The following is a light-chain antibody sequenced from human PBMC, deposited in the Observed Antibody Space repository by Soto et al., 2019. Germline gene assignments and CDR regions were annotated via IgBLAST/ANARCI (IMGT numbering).Light chain of an antibody. J-gene: IGLJ1*01. CDR2: DVS. V-gene: IGLV2-14*01. CDR3: SPYTSRCILYV. Sequence: QSVLTQPASGSGSPGQSITISCTGTSSDVGGYNYVSWYQQHPGKAPKLMIYDVSNRPSGVSNRFSGSKSGNTASLTISGLQAEDVFDYYCSPYTSRCILYVFGSGINFTVL. CDR1: SSDVGGYNY.